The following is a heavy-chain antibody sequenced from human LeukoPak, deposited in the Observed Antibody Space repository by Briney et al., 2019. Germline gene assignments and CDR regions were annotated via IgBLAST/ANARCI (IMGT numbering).Heavy chain of an antibody. CDR2: IYYSGRT. CDR1: GGSISSYY. J-gene: IGHJ4*02. D-gene: IGHD3-3*01. CDR3: ARVAIFGVVIIRPFDY. Sequence: SETLSLTCTVSGGSISSYYWSWIRQPPGKGLEGIGYIYYSGRTNYNPSLKRRVTISVDTSKNQFSLKLSSVTAADTAVYYCARVAIFGVVIIRPFDYWGQGTLVTVSS. V-gene: IGHV4-59*12.